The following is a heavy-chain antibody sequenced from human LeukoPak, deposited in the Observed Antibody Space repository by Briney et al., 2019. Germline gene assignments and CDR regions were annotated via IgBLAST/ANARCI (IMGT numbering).Heavy chain of an antibody. CDR3: ARDLGYSSGWYPQ. Sequence: ASVKVFCKASGYTFTGYYIHWVRQAPGQGLEWMGWINPNSGGTNYAQKFQGRVTMTRDTSISTAYMEMSSLRSDDTAVYYCARDLGYSSGWYPQWGQGTLVTVSS. J-gene: IGHJ4*02. V-gene: IGHV1-2*02. D-gene: IGHD6-19*01. CDR1: GYTFTGYY. CDR2: INPNSGGT.